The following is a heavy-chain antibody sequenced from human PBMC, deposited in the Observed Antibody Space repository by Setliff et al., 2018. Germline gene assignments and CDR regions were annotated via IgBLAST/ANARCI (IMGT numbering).Heavy chain of an antibody. CDR2: FDPEDGET. V-gene: IGHV1-24*01. D-gene: IGHD1-26*01. CDR3: ATQPLQWELLGFDY. CDR1: GGTFSSYA. Sequence: ASVKVSCKASGGTFSSYAISWVRQAPGKGLEWMGGFDPEDGETIYAQKFQGRVTMTEDTSTDTAYMELSSLRSEDTAVYYCATQPLQWELLGFDYWGQGTLVTAPQ. J-gene: IGHJ4*02.